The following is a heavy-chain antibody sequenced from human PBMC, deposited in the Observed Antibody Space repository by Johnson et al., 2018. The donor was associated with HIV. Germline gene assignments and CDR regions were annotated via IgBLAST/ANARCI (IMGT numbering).Heavy chain of an antibody. CDR1: GFTFSSYG. V-gene: IGHV3-30*18. D-gene: IGHD3-9*01. CDR2: ISYDGSNK. Sequence: QVQLVESGGGVVQPGRSLRLSCAASGFTFSSYGMHWVRQAPGKGLEWVSVISYDGSNKYYADSVKGQFTISRDNSKNTLYLQMNSLRAEDTAVYYCAKDVVLRYFDGLSPASSDAFDIWGQGTMVTVSS. CDR3: AKDVVLRYFDGLSPASSDAFDI. J-gene: IGHJ3*02.